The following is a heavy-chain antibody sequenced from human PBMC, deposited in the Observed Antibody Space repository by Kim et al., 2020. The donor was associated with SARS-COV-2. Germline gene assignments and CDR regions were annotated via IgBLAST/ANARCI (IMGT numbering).Heavy chain of an antibody. V-gene: IGHV3-23*01. CDR2: IRASGGDT. Sequence: GGSLRLSCAASGFTFSSYALSWVRQAPGKGLEWVSGIRASGGDTSYADSVQGRFTISRDNSKNALNLEMNSLRVEDTALYYCAKVTAITAPFYDYWGQGT. CDR1: GFTFSSYA. CDR3: AKVTAITAPFYDY. J-gene: IGHJ4*02. D-gene: IGHD2-21*02.